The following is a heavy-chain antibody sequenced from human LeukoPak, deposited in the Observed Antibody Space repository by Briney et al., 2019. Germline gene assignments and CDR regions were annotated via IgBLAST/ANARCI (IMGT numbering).Heavy chain of an antibody. CDR1: GFTFSDYY. D-gene: IGHD6-19*01. V-gene: IGHV3-11*01. CDR3: ARGWSGWYSDAFDI. J-gene: IGHJ3*02. CDR2: IRSRGSTI. Sequence: GGSLRLSCAPSGFTFSDYYMGWIRQPPGKGLGWVSYIRSRGSTIYYTDSVKGRFTISRDNAKNSLYLQMNSLRAEDTAVYYCARGWSGWYSDAFDIWGQGTMVTVSS.